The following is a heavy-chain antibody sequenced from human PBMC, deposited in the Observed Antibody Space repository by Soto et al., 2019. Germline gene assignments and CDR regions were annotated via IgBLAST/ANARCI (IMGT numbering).Heavy chain of an antibody. Sequence: QVHLVQSGAEVKKPGASVKVSCKGSGYTFTSYGITWVRQAPGQGLEWMGWISAHNGNTDYAKKLQGRVTLTRDTSTSTAYMELRSLRSDDTAVYYCARGRYGEDWGQGALFTVSS. CDR3: ARGRYGED. CDR2: ISAHNGNT. J-gene: IGHJ4*02. D-gene: IGHD3-10*01. CDR1: GYTFTSYG. V-gene: IGHV1-18*01.